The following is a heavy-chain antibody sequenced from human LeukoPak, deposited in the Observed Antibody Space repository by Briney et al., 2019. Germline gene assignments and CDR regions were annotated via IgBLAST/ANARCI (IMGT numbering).Heavy chain of an antibody. V-gene: IGHV3-7*01. CDR3: ATSPGLGYSSSLTGVDY. CDR1: GFDFSTQW. CDR2: VNQGATQK. J-gene: IGHJ4*02. Sequence: GGSLRLSCAASGFDFSTQWMSWVRQAPGKGLEWVAIVNQGATQKYYVDSVKGRFTISRDNAKNSLFLQMNSLRAEDTAVYYCATSPGLGYSSSLTGVDYWGQGTLVTVSS. D-gene: IGHD6-6*01.